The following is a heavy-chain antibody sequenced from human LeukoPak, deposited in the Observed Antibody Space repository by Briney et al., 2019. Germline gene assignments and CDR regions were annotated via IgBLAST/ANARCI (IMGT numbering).Heavy chain of an antibody. Sequence: GGSLRLSCAASGFTFSSYAMSWVRQAPGKGLEWVSVIYSGGSTYYADSVKGRFTISRDNSKNTLYLQMNSLRTEDTAVYYCARVSVVRDTAMVTEGFDYWGQGTLVTVSS. CDR3: ARVSVVRDTAMVTEGFDY. J-gene: IGHJ4*02. D-gene: IGHD5-18*01. V-gene: IGHV3-53*01. CDR1: GFTFSSYA. CDR2: IYSGGST.